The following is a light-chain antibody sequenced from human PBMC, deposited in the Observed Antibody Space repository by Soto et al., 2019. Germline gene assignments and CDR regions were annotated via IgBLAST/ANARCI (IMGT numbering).Light chain of an antibody. Sequence: VLTQPTAAYGTTGQRVTISCSGSSFNIGTYNVNWYQQLPGTAPKLLVYSNDQRPSGVPDRFSGSKSGTSASLAISGLQSEDEADYYCAAWDDSLNSYVFGIGTKVTVL. V-gene: IGLV1-44*01. J-gene: IGLJ1*01. CDR2: SND. CDR1: SFNIGTYN. CDR3: AAWDDSLNSYV.